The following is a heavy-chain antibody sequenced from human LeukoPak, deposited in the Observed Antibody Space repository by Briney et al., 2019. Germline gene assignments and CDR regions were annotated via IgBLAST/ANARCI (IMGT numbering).Heavy chain of an antibody. CDR3: AGVIVLRGRHIDS. D-gene: IGHD3-10*01. V-gene: IGHV4-31*03. CDR1: GGSISSGGYY. J-gene: IGHJ4*02. CDR2: IHYSGST. Sequence: PSETLSLTCTVSGGSISSGGYYWSWIRQHPGKGLEWIGYIHYSGSTYYTASLKSRITISVATSKNQFALKLNSVTAADTAVYYCAGVIVLRGRHIDSWGQGTLVTVSS.